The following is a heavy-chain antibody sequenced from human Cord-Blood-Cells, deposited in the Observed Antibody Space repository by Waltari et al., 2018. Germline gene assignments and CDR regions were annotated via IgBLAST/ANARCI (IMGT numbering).Heavy chain of an antibody. D-gene: IGHD6-13*01. CDR2: IYYSGRT. Sequence: QLQLQESGPGLVQPSETLSLTCTVPGGSISSGSYYWGWIRKPPGKGRGWIGSIYYSGRTYYSPYLKGRVTISVATSKNQFSLKVSSVAAADTAVDYCARRGAGIDYWGQGTLVTVSS. CDR3: ARRGAGIDY. J-gene: IGHJ4*02. V-gene: IGHV4-39*01. CDR1: GGSISSGSYY.